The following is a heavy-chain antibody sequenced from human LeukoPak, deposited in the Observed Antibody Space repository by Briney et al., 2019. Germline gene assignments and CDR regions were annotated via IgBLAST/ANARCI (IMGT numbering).Heavy chain of an antibody. CDR2: IKSKTDGGTT. Sequence: GGSLRLSCAPSGFTFSNTWMSWVRQAPGKGLEWVGRIKSKTDGGTTDYAAPVKGRFTISRDNSKNTLYLQMNSLRAEDTAVYYCAREPTYDPPGDYWGQGTLVTVSS. J-gene: IGHJ4*02. CDR1: GFTFSNTW. CDR3: AREPTYDPPGDY. V-gene: IGHV3-15*01. D-gene: IGHD3-16*01.